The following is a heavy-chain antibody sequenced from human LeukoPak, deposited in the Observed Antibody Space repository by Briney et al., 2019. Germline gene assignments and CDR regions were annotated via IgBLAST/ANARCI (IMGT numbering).Heavy chain of an antibody. D-gene: IGHD3-22*01. CDR1: GFTFSSYA. J-gene: IGHJ3*02. CDR3: ARAYYDSSGYNVDI. V-gene: IGHV4-59*01. Sequence: GSLRLSCAAPGFTFSSYAMSWVRQAPGKGLEWIGYIYYSGSTNYNPSLKSRVTISVDTSKNQFSLKLSSVTAADTAVYYCARAYYDSSGYNVDIWGQGTMVTVSS. CDR2: IYYSGST.